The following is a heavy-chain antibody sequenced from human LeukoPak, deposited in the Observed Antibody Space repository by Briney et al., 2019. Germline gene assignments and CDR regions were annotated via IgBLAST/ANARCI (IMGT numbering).Heavy chain of an antibody. J-gene: IGHJ5*02. Sequence: PSETLSLTCTVAGGSISSSSYYWGWIRQPPGKGLEWIGSIYYSGSTYYNPSLKSRVTISVDTSKNQFSLKLSSVTAADTAVYYCARHHPASIAAGRWFDPWGQGTLVTVSS. CDR1: GGSISSSSYY. CDR3: ARHHPASIAAGRWFDP. CDR2: IYYSGST. V-gene: IGHV4-39*01. D-gene: IGHD6-6*01.